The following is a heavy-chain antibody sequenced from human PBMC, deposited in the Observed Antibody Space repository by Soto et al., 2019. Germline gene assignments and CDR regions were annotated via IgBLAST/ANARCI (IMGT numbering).Heavy chain of an antibody. CDR3: ARHGLEGCITGGCYMSFYYYGMDV. V-gene: IGHV5-51*01. CDR2: IYPGESRT. D-gene: IGHD2-2*02. CDR1: GYNFNNYW. Sequence: PGESLKISCKGSGYNFNNYWIGWVRQMPGKGLEWMGMIYPGESRTKYSPSFQGQVTISADTSINTAYLQWSSLKASDTAMYYCARHGLEGCITGGCYMSFYYYGMDVWGQGTTVTVSS. J-gene: IGHJ6*02.